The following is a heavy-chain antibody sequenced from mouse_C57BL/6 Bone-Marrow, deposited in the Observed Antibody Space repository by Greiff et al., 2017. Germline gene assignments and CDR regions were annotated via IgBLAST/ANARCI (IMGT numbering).Heavy chain of an antibody. CDR1: GFNIKDDS. J-gene: IGHJ2*01. Sequence: VQLQQSGAELVRPGASVKLSCTASGFNIKDDSMHWVKQRPEQGLEWIGWIDPENGDTEYASKFQGKATITADTSSTTAYLQLSSLTSEDTAVYYCTTTLRRFPDWGQGTTLTVSS. CDR3: TTTLRRFPD. V-gene: IGHV14-4*01. D-gene: IGHD2-12*01. CDR2: IDPENGDT.